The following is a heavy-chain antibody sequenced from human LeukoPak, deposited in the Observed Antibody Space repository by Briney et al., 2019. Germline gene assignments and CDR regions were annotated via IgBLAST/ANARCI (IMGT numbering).Heavy chain of an antibody. Sequence: SETLSLTCTVSGGSISSSSYYWGWIRQPPGKGLEWIGSIYYSGSTHYNPSLRSRVTISVDTSKNQFSLKLSSVTAADTAVYYCARESGSYPNWFDPWGQGTLVTVSS. CDR2: IYYSGST. V-gene: IGHV4-39*02. CDR1: GGSISSSSYY. CDR3: ARESGSYPNWFDP. D-gene: IGHD1-26*01. J-gene: IGHJ5*02.